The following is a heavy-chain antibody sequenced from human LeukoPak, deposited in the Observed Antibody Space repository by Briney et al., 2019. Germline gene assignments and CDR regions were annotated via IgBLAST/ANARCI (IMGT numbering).Heavy chain of an antibody. CDR3: ARLSSYSSGYHYGYYFDY. CDR2: IYYSGST. J-gene: IGHJ4*02. Sequence: SETLSLTCTVSGGSISSSSYYWGWIRQPPGKGLEWIGSIYYSGSTYYNPSLKSRVTISVDTSKNQFSLKLSSVTAADTAVYYCARLSSYSSGYHYGYYFDYWGQGTLVTVSS. D-gene: IGHD3-22*01. V-gene: IGHV4-39*01. CDR1: GGSISSSSYY.